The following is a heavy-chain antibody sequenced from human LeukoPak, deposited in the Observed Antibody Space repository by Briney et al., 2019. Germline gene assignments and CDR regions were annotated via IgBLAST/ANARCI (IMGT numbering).Heavy chain of an antibody. CDR1: GFTFSSYA. Sequence: PGGSLRLSCSASGFTFSSYAMHWVRQAPGKGLEYVSAISSNGGSTYYADSVKGRFTISRDNSKNTLYLQMSSLRAEDTAVYYCVKVRYDSTGGYYFDYWGQGTLVTVSS. D-gene: IGHD3-22*01. CDR2: ISSNGGST. J-gene: IGHJ4*02. V-gene: IGHV3-64D*06. CDR3: VKVRYDSTGGYYFDY.